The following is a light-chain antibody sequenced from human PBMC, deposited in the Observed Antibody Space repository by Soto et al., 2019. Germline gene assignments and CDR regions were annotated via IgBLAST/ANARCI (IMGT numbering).Light chain of an antibody. CDR3: SSYTSSSTYV. J-gene: IGLJ1*01. V-gene: IGLV2-14*03. Sequence: QSVLTQPASVSGSPGQSIAISCTGTSSDVGGYDYVSWYQQHPGKAPKLMIYDVSNRPSGVSNRVSGSKSDNTASLTISGLQAEDEADYYCSSYTSSSTYVFGTGTKLTVL. CDR2: DVS. CDR1: SSDVGGYDY.